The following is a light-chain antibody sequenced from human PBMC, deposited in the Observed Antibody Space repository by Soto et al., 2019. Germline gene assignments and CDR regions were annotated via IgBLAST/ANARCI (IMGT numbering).Light chain of an antibody. CDR3: MQALHPPST. CDR1: QSLLHSNGYNY. J-gene: IGKJ2*01. Sequence: DIVMTQSPLSLPVTPGEPASISCRSSQSLLHSNGYNYLDWYLQKPGQSPQLLIYLGSNRASGVPDRFSGSGSGTDFTLKISRVEAEDVGVYYCMQALHPPSTFGQGTKLEIK. V-gene: IGKV2-28*01. CDR2: LGS.